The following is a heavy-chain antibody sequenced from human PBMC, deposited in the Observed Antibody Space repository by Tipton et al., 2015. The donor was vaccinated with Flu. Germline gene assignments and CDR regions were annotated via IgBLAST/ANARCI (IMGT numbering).Heavy chain of an antibody. V-gene: IGHV4-34*01. CDR3: ARDRPHYGSGSYIRSFDY. Sequence: TLSLTCAVYGGSFSGYYWSWIRQPPGKGLEWIGEINHSGSTNYNPSLKSRVTISVDTSKNQFSLKLSSVTAADTAVYYCARDRPHYGSGSYIRSFDYWGQGTLVTVSS. D-gene: IGHD3-10*01. CDR2: INHSGST. J-gene: IGHJ4*02. CDR1: GGSFSGYY.